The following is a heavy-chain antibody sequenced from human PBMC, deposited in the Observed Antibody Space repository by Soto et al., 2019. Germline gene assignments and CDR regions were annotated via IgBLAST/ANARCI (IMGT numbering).Heavy chain of an antibody. J-gene: IGHJ6*02. Sequence: EVQLVESGGGLVKPGGSLRLSCAASGFTFSNAWMSWVRQAPGKGLEWVGRIKTKTDGGTTDYAAPVKGRFTISRDDSKNTLYLQMNSLKTEDTAVYYCTTGVTSRGMDVWGQGTTVTASS. D-gene: IGHD2-21*02. CDR1: GFTFSNAW. CDR3: TTGVTSRGMDV. CDR2: IKTKTDGGTT. V-gene: IGHV3-15*01.